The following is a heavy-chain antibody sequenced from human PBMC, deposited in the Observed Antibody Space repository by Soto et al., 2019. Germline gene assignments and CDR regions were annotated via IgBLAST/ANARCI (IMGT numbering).Heavy chain of an antibody. CDR2: ISGRKGNT. V-gene: IGHV1-18*01. CDR3: ARVGAWRCSGGTDCFDY. J-gene: IGHJ4*02. D-gene: IGHD2-15*01. CDR1: GYTFPSYG. Sequence: ASVKVSCKASGYTFPSYGISWVRQAPGQGLEWMGWISGRKGNTNYAQKFQGRVTMTTDTSTSTAYMELRSLRSDDTGVYYCARVGAWRCSGGTDCFDYWGQGALGTGSS.